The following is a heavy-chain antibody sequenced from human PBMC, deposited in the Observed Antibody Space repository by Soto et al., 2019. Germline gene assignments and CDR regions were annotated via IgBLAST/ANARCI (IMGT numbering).Heavy chain of an antibody. D-gene: IGHD3-9*01. V-gene: IGHV5-10-1*01. Sequence: GESLKISCKGSGYSFTSYWISWVRQMPGKGLEWMGRIDPSDSYTNYSPSFQGHVTISADKSISTAYLQWSSLKASDTAMYYCARPHYDILTGYAFESWGQRTTVTVSS. CDR3: ARPHYDILTGYAFES. CDR1: GYSFTSYW. CDR2: IDPSDSYT. J-gene: IGHJ3*02.